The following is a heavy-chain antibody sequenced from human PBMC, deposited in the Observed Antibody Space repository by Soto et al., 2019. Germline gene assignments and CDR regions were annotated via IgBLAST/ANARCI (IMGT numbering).Heavy chain of an antibody. CDR2: INPNSGGT. V-gene: IGHV1-2*02. J-gene: IGHJ6*02. Sequence: QVQLVQSGAEVKKPGASVKVSCKASGYTFTGYYMHWVRQAPGQGLEWMGWINPNSGGTNYAQKFQGRVTMTRDTSISKAYMELSRLRSDDTAVYYCARVVDTAMVLYYYYGMDVWGQGTTVTVSS. D-gene: IGHD5-18*01. CDR3: ARVVDTAMVLYYYYGMDV. CDR1: GYTFTGYY.